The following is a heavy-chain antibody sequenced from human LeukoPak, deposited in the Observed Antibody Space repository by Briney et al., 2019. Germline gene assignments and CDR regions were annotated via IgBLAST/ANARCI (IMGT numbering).Heavy chain of an antibody. CDR2: IIPIFGTA. Sequence: SVKVSCKASGYTFTSYAISWVRQAPGQGLEWMGGIIPIFGTANYAQKFQGRVTITADESTSTAYMELSSLRSEDTAVYYCASGTKYSSSFYQYFDYWRQGTLVTVSS. CDR3: ASGTKYSSSFYQYFDY. J-gene: IGHJ4*02. CDR1: GYTFTSYA. V-gene: IGHV1-69*13. D-gene: IGHD6-6*01.